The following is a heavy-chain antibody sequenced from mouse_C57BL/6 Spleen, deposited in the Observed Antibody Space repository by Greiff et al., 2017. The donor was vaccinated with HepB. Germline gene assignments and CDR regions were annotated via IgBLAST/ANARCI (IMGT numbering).Heavy chain of an antibody. CDR1: GYTFTDYN. Sequence: EVQLQQSGPELVKPGASVKIPCKASGYTFTDYNMDWVKQSHGKSLEWIGDINPNNGGTIYNQKFKGKATLTVDKSSSTAYMELRSLTSEDTAVYYCARGGTTTREGYYAMDYWGQGTSVTVSS. CDR3: ARGGTTTREGYYAMDY. J-gene: IGHJ4*01. CDR2: INPNNGGT. V-gene: IGHV1-18*01. D-gene: IGHD2-1*01.